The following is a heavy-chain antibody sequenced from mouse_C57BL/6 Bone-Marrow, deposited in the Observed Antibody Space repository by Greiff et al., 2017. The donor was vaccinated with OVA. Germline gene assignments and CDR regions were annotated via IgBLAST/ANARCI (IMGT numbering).Heavy chain of an antibody. V-gene: IGHV1-64*01. Sequence: QVHVKQPGAELVKPGASVKLSCKASGYTFTSYWMHWVKQRPGQGLEWIGMIHPNSGSTNYNEKFKSKATLTVDKSSSTAYMQLSSLTSEDSAVYYCALLTWFAYWGQGTLVTVSA. CDR3: ALLTWFAY. D-gene: IGHD2-1*01. CDR1: GYTFTSYW. J-gene: IGHJ3*01. CDR2: IHPNSGST.